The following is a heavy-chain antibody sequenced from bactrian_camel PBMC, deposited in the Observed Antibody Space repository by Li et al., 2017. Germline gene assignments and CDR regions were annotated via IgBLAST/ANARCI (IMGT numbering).Heavy chain of an antibody. CDR1: GDTIGRYC. J-gene: IGHJ6*01. CDR3: ATRWPHQCGGSWYLVSFGY. Sequence: HVQLVESGGGSVQVGGSLRLSCVASGDTIGRYCMAWFRRPSGREREGVAAIDADGRSYYKDSVKDRFTISRDNAKNTVYLQMNSLKSEDTALYYCATRWPHQCGGSWYLVSFGYWGQGTQVTVS. D-gene: IGHD6*01. CDR2: IDADGRS. V-gene: IGHV3S55*01.